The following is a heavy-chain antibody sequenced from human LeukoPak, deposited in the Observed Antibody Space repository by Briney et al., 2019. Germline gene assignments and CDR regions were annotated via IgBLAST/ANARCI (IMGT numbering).Heavy chain of an antibody. CDR2: ISSSSSYI. J-gene: IGHJ6*03. V-gene: IGHV3-21*01. Sequence: GGSLRLSCVASGFTFKNYAMSWVRRVPGKGLEWVSSISSSSSYIYYADSVKGRFTISRDNAKNSLYLQMNSLRAEDTAVYYCAREEEYYYYMDVWGKGTTVTVSS. CDR3: AREEEYYYYMDV. CDR1: GFTFKNYA.